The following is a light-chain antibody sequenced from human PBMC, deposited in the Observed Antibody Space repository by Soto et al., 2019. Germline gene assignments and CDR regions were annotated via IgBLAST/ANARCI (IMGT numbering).Light chain of an antibody. J-gene: IGLJ2*01. CDR3: QSYDTPTVV. CDR2: EDD. V-gene: IGLV6-57*04. Sequence: NFMLTQPHSVSESPGKTVTISCTRSSGSIGSNSVQWYRQRPGSAPTIVIYEDDQRPSGVPNRFAGSIDRSSNSASLTISGLQTEDEADYYCQSYDTPTVVFGGGTKLTVL. CDR1: SGSIGSNS.